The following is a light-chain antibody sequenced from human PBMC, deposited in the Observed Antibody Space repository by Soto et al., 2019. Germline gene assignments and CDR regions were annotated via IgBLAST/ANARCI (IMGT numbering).Light chain of an antibody. CDR1: QSVSTN. J-gene: IGKJ4*01. Sequence: ETVMTQSPATLSVSPGERATLSCRASQSVSTNLAWYQQRPGQAPRLLIYGASTRDAGIPGTFSGSGSGTEFTLPISSLQSEDFAVYYCQQYNNWPLTFGGGTKVEIK. V-gene: IGKV3-15*01. CDR2: GAS. CDR3: QQYNNWPLT.